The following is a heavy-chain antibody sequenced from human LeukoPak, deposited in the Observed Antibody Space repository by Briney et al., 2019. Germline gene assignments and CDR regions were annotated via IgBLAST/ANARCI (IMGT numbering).Heavy chain of an antibody. Sequence: GRSLRLSCAASGFTFSSYGMHWVRQAPGKGLEWVAVIWYDGSNKYYADSVKGRFTISRDNSKNTLYLQMNSLRAEDTAVYYCARDSYDFWSGVRYYYMDVWGKGTTVTVSS. CDR2: IWYDGSNK. CDR1: GFTFSSYG. J-gene: IGHJ6*03. CDR3: ARDSYDFWSGVRYYYMDV. V-gene: IGHV3-33*01. D-gene: IGHD3-3*01.